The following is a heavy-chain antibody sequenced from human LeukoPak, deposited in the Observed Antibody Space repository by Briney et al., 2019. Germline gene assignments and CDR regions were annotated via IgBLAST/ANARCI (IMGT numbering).Heavy chain of an antibody. J-gene: IGHJ4*02. V-gene: IGHV4-59*08. Sequence: SETLSLTCTVSGGSISTYYWNWIRQPPGKGLEWIGYIYYSGSTYYNPSLKSRVTISVDTSMNQFSLKLSSVTAADTAVYYCARHDYSNYSFDYWGQGTLVTVSS. CDR1: GGSISTYY. CDR3: ARHDYSNYSFDY. D-gene: IGHD4-11*01. CDR2: IYYSGST.